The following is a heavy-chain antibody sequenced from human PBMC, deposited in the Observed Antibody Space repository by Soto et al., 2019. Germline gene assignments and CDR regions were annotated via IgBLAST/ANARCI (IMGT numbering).Heavy chain of an antibody. D-gene: IGHD3-22*01. CDR2: ISSSSSTI. V-gene: IGHV3-48*01. J-gene: IGHJ4*02. Sequence: GGSLRLSCAASGFTFSSYSMNWVRQAPGKGLGWVSYISSSSSTIYYADSVKGRFTISRDNAKNSLYLQMNSLRAEDTAVYYCARDYYDSSGYYSGLDYWGQGTLVTVSS. CDR1: GFTFSSYS. CDR3: ARDYYDSSGYYSGLDY.